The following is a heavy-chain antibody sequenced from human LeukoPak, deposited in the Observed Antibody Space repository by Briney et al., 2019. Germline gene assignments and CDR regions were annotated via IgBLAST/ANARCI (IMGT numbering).Heavy chain of an antibody. Sequence: SETLSLTCTDSGGSISSYYWSWIRQPAGKGLEWIGRIYTSGSTNYNPSLESRVTMSVDTSKNQFSLKLSSVTAADTAVYYCARERVTMVRGVIVIYYGMDVWGQGTTVTVSS. J-gene: IGHJ6*02. CDR1: GGSISSYY. CDR2: IYTSGST. CDR3: ARERVTMVRGVIVIYYGMDV. V-gene: IGHV4-4*07. D-gene: IGHD3-10*01.